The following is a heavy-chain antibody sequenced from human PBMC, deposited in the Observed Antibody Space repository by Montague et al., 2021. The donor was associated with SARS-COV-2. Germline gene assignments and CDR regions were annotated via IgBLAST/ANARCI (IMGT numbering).Heavy chain of an antibody. Sequence: SETLSLTCAVYGGSFSGYYWSWIRQPPEKGLEWMGEINQCGRTNNNHSLNSRVIIAVDTSKNQFSLKLSSVTAAAAAVYDCAWRGSSVWGVTVSAELDYWGQGILVIVSS. D-gene: IGHD3-10*01. CDR2: INQCGRT. J-gene: IGHJ4*02. CDR3: AWRGSSVWGVTVSAELDY. V-gene: IGHV4-34*01. CDR1: GGSFSGYY.